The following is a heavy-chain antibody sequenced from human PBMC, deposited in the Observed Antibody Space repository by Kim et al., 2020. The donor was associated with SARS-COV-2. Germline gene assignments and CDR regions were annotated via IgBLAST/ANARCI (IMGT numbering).Heavy chain of an antibody. V-gene: IGHV1-3*01. CDR3: ARDGTTRNGGYYFDY. D-gene: IGHD1-1*01. J-gene: IGHJ4*02. Sequence: QKFQGRVTIHRGASASTAYMELSSLRSEDTAVYYCARDGTTRNGGYYFDYWGQGALVTVSS.